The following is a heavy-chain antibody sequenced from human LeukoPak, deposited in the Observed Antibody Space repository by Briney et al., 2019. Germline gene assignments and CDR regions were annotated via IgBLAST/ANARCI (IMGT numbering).Heavy chain of an antibody. CDR3: AKGIAAAGTMVVASYYGMDV. V-gene: IGHV3-23*01. CDR2: ISGSGGST. J-gene: IGHJ6*02. D-gene: IGHD6-13*01. Sequence: GGSLRLSCAASGFTFSSYAMSWVRQAPGKGLEWVSAISGSGGSTYYADSVKGRFTISRDNSKNTLYLQMNSPRAEDTAVYYCAKGIAAAGTMVVASYYGMDVWGQGTTVTVS. CDR1: GFTFSSYA.